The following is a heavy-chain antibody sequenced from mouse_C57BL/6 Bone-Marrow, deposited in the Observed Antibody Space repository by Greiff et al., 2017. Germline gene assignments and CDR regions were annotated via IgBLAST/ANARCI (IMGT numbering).Heavy chain of an antibody. D-gene: IGHD1-1*01. V-gene: IGHV5-6*01. CDR2: ISSGGSYT. Sequence: EVKLVESGGDLVKPGGSLKLSCAASGFTFSSYGMSWVRQTPDKRLEWVATISSGGSYTYSPDSVKGRFPISRDNAKNNLYLQMSSLKSEDTAMYYCARHYYGSSHWYFDVWGTGTTVTVSS. CDR1: GFTFSSYG. CDR3: ARHYYGSSHWYFDV. J-gene: IGHJ1*03.